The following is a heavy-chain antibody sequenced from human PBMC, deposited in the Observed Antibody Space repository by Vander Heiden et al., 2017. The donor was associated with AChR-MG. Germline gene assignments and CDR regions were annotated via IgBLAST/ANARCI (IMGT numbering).Heavy chain of an antibody. CDR3: AKGPLTAWEYYYGMDV. D-gene: IGHD1-26*01. Sequence: QVLLVESGGGVVQPGGSLRLSCAASGFTFSRYGMHWVRQAPGKGLEWVAFIRYDGSNKYYAASVKGRFTISSDNSKNTLYLQMNSMRAEDTAVYHCAKGPLTAWEYYYGMDVWGQGPTITLSS. CDR2: IRYDGSNK. J-gene: IGHJ6*02. CDR1: GFTFSRYG. V-gene: IGHV3-30*02.